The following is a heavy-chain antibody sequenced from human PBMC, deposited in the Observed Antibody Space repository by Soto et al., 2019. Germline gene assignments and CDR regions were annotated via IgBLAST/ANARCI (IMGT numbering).Heavy chain of an antibody. CDR1: GFTFSSYA. D-gene: IGHD1-26*01. CDR3: AKDGGATTWLWFDP. J-gene: IGHJ5*02. V-gene: IGHV3-23*01. Sequence: EVQLLESGGGLVQPGGSLRLSCAASGFTFSSYAMSWVRQAPGKGLEWVSAISGSGGSTYDADSVKGRFTIPRDNSKNTVYLQMNSLRAEDTAVYYCAKDGGATTWLWFDPWGQGTLVTVSS. CDR2: ISGSGGST.